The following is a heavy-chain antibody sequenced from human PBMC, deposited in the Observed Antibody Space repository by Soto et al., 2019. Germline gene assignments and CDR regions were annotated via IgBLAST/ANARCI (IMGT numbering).Heavy chain of an antibody. Sequence: EVQLVESGGGLVQPGGSLRLSCVDSGFTFSRYWMSWVRQAPVMGLEWVGNIKQDGSEENYVDSVKGRFTISRDNAKNSIYLQMNSLRAEDTAVYYCARIAASGRGWDVWGQGTTVVVSS. D-gene: IGHD6-13*01. CDR3: ARIAASGRGWDV. V-gene: IGHV3-7*01. J-gene: IGHJ6*02. CDR2: IKQDGSEE. CDR1: GFTFSRYW.